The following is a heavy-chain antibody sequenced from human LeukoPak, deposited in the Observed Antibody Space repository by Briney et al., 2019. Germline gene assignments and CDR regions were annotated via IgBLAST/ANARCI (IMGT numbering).Heavy chain of an antibody. CDR1: GGSFSGYY. J-gene: IGHJ4*02. Sequence: PSQTLSLTCAVYGGSFSGYYWSWIRQPPGKGLEWIGEINHSGSTNYNPSLKSRVTISVDPSKNQFSLKLSSVTAADTAVYYCARVSSGSGSYSILDYWGQGTLVTDSS. CDR2: INHSGST. D-gene: IGHD3-10*01. CDR3: ARVSSGSGSYSILDY. V-gene: IGHV4-34*01.